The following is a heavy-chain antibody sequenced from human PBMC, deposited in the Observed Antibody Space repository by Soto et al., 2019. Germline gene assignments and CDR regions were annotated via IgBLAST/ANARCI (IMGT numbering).Heavy chain of an antibody. CDR2: IYPGDSDT. CDR3: ARQGINGAHVNYVMDV. CDR1: GYRFNIYW. V-gene: IGHV5-51*01. Sequence: PGESLKISCKGSGYRFNIYWIGWVRQMPGKGLEWIGMIYPGDSDTTYSPSFQGQVTMSADKSISTAYLQWSSLKASDSATYYCARQGINGAHVNYVMDVWGQGTTVTVSS. D-gene: IGHD3-16*01. J-gene: IGHJ6*02.